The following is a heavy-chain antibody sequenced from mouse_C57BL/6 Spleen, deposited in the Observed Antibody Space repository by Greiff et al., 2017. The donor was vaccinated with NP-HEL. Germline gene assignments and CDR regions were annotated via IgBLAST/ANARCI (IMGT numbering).Heavy chain of an antibody. V-gene: IGHV5-9*01. CDR3: ARHGLGRDYFNY. J-gene: IGHJ2*01. CDR2: ISGGGGNT. D-gene: IGHD4-1*01. Sequence: EVQGVESGGGLVKPGGSLKLSCAASGFTFSSYTMSWVRQTPEKRLEWVATISGGGGNTYYPDSVKGRFTISRDNAKNTLYLQMSSLGSEDTALYYCARHGLGRDYFNYWGQSTTLTVSS. CDR1: GFTFSSYT.